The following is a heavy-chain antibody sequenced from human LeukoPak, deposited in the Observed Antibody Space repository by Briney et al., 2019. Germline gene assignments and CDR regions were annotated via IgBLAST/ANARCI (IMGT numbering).Heavy chain of an antibody. D-gene: IGHD1-1*01. CDR1: GYTFTGYY. J-gene: IGHJ4*02. CDR3: ARLGPRTGEPDY. V-gene: IGHV1-2*06. CDR2: INPNSGGT. Sequence: GASVKVSCKASGYTFTGYYMHWVRQAPGQGLEWMGRINPNSGGTNYAQKFQGRVTMTRDTSISTAYMVLSRLRSDDTAVYYCARLGPRTGEPDYWGQGTLVTVSS.